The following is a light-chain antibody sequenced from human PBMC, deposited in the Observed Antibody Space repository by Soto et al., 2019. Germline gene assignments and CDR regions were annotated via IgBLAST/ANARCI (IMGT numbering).Light chain of an antibody. Sequence: QAVVTQEPSFSVSPGGTVILTCGLTSGSVSTSYYPSWYQQSPGLAPRTLIYNTTTRSSGVPDRFSGSILGYKAALTITGAQSDDESDYLCALYVGSGTVVFGGGTKLPVL. CDR3: ALYVGSGTVV. CDR2: NTT. J-gene: IGLJ2*01. CDR1: SGSVSTSYY. V-gene: IGLV8-61*01.